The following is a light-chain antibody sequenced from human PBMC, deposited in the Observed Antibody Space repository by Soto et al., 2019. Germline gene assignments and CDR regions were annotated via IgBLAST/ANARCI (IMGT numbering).Light chain of an antibody. CDR2: EVS. J-gene: IGLJ3*02. V-gene: IGLV2-8*01. CDR1: SSDVGGYNY. CDR3: RSYAGSNNLV. Sequence: QSALTQPPSASGSPGQAVTISCTGTSSDVGGYNYVSWYQQHPGKAPKLMIYEVSKRPSGVPDRFSGSKSGNTASLTVSGLQAEDEADYYFRSYAGSNNLVFGGGTKLTV.